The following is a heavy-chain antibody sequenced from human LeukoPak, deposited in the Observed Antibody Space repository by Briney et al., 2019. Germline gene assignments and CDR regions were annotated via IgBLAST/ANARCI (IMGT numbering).Heavy chain of an antibody. D-gene: IGHD3-22*01. CDR3: ARGCYYERSGYCPFDY. CDR2: IWYDGSNK. J-gene: IGHJ4*02. Sequence: HPGGSLRLSCAAPGITFSSFGMHWLRQAPGKGLEWVAFIWYDGSNKYYADSVKGRFTISRDNSKNTLYLQMNSLRVEDTAVYYCARGCYYERSGYCPFDYWGPGTLVTVSS. V-gene: IGHV3-33*01. CDR1: GITFSSFG.